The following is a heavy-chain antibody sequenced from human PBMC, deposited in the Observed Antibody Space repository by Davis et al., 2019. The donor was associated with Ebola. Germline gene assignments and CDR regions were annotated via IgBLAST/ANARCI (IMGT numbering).Heavy chain of an antibody. Sequence: ESLKISCAASGFTFSSYEMNWVRQPPGKGLEWIGEIYHSGSTNYNPSLKSRVTISVDKSKNQFSLKLSSVTAADTAVYYCTRAIDYWGQGTL. CDR1: GFTFSSYE. CDR2: IYHSGST. CDR3: TRAIDY. V-gene: IGHV4-34*01. J-gene: IGHJ4*02.